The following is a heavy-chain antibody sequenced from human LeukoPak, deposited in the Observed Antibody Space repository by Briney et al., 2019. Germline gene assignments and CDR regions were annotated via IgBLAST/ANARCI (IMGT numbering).Heavy chain of an antibody. V-gene: IGHV3-30-3*02. J-gene: IGHJ3*02. Sequence: PGGSLRLSCAASGFTFSSYGMHWVREAPGMGLECVAVISYDGSNKYYADSVKGRFTISRDNSKNTLYLQMNSLRAEDTAVYYCAKSRMVGLGFRVNDAFDIWGQGTMVTVSS. D-gene: IGHD2-15*01. CDR2: ISYDGSNK. CDR1: GFTFSSYG. CDR3: AKSRMVGLGFRVNDAFDI.